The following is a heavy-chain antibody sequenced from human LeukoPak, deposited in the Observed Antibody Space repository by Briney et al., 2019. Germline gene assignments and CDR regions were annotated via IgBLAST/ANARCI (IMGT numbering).Heavy chain of an antibody. J-gene: IGHJ4*02. V-gene: IGHV3-48*04. Sequence: RGSLRLSCAASGFTFSSYSMNWVRQAPGKGLEWVSYISRGSETIYYADSVKGRFTISRDNAKNSLYLQMNSLRAEDTAIYYCAREATSGYWGQGTLVTVSS. CDR1: GFTFSSYS. CDR2: ISRGSETI. CDR3: AREATSGY.